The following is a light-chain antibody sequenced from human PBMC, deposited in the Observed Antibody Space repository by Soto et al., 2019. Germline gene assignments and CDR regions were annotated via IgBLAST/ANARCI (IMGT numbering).Light chain of an antibody. V-gene: IGLV2-23*01. CDR2: EGS. J-gene: IGLJ2*01. CDR1: SSDVGSYNL. Sequence: QSALTQPASVSGSPGQSITISCTGTSSDVGSYNLVSWYQRHPGKAPKLMIYEGSKRPSGVSNRFSGSKSGNTASLTISGLQAEDEADYYCCSYAGSSILFGGGTKVTVL. CDR3: CSYAGSSIL.